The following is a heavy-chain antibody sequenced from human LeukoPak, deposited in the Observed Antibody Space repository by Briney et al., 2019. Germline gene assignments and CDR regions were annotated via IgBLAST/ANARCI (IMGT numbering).Heavy chain of an antibody. D-gene: IGHD5-12*01. Sequence: GGSLRLSCAASGFTFDDYGMSWVRQAPGKGLEWVSGTNWNGGSTGYADSVKGRFTISRDNAKNSLYLQMNSLRAEDTALYHCARVSGGYDYFDYWGQGTLVTVSS. CDR3: ARVSGGYDYFDY. CDR2: TNWNGGST. CDR1: GFTFDDYG. J-gene: IGHJ4*02. V-gene: IGHV3-20*01.